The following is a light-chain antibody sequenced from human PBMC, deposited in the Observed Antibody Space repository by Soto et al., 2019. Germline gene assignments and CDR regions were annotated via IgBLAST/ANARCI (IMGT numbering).Light chain of an antibody. CDR3: HQYGIVPWT. V-gene: IGKV3-20*01. Sequence: EIVLTQSPGTLSLSPGERATLSCXXXQSVIYLAWYQQKPGQAPRLLFYGASNRATGIPGRFSGSGSGTDFTLTISRMEPEDSAVYYCHQYGIVPWTFGQGTKVEIK. CDR2: GAS. CDR1: QSVIY. J-gene: IGKJ1*01.